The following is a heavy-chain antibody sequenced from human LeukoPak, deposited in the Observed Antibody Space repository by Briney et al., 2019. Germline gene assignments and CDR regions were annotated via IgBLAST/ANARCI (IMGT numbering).Heavy chain of an antibody. D-gene: IGHD5-24*01. J-gene: IGHJ4*02. CDR2: ISSSGSTI. Sequence: GGSLRLSCAASGFTFDDYGMSWVRQAPGKGLEWVSYISSSGSTIYYADSVKGRFTISRDNAKNSLYLQMNSLRAEDTAVYYCARGNQYGSTFDYWGQGTLVTVSS. V-gene: IGHV3-11*04. CDR3: ARGNQYGSTFDY. CDR1: GFTFDDYG.